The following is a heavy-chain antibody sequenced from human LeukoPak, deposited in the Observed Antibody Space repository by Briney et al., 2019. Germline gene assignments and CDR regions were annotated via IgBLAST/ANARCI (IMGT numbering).Heavy chain of an antibody. V-gene: IGHV3-74*01. CDR2: IDPDDSGS. D-gene: IGHD3-3*01. J-gene: IGHJ5*02. CDR3: ARPHYDFWSGFNWFDP. Sequence: GGSLRLSCAASGFTFSRYWMHWVRQAPGEGLVWVSRIDPDDSGSSYTDSVKGRFTISRDNAKNSLYLQMNSLRAEDTAVYYCARPHYDFWSGFNWFDPWGQGTLVTVSS. CDR1: GFTFSRYW.